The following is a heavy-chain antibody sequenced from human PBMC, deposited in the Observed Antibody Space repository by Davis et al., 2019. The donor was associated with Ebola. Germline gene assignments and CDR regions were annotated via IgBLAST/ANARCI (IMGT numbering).Heavy chain of an antibody. CDR3: ARPRNVLRFLEWLPPFDY. D-gene: IGHD3-3*01. CDR1: GGSFSGYY. Sequence: PSETLSLTCAVYGGSFSGYYWSWIRQPPGKGLEWIGEINHSGSTNYNPSLKSRVTISVDTSKNQFSLKLSSVTAADTAVYYCARPRNVLRFLEWLPPFDYWGQGTLVTVSS. J-gene: IGHJ4*02. V-gene: IGHV4-34*01. CDR2: INHSGST.